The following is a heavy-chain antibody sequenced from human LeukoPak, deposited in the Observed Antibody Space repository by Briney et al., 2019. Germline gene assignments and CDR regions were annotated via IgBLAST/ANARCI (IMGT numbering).Heavy chain of an antibody. CDR2: ISYDGSNK. D-gene: IGHD4-17*01. V-gene: IGHV3-30*18. CDR3: AKPLLEYTVTTPYGY. Sequence: GGSLRLSCAASGFTFSTYVMSWVRQAPGKGLEWVAVISYDGSNKYYADSVKGRFTISRDNSKNTLYLQMNSLGAEDTAVYYCAKPLLEYTVTTPYGYWGQGTLVTVSS. CDR1: GFTFSTYV. J-gene: IGHJ4*02.